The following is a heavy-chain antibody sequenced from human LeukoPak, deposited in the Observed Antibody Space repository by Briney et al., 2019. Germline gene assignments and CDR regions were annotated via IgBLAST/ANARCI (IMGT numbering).Heavy chain of an antibody. D-gene: IGHD1-1*01. CDR2: IIPIFGTA. CDR1: GGTFSSYA. V-gene: IGHV1-69*13. CDR3: AITSDGNDDR. Sequence: ASVKVSCKASGGTFSSYAISWVRQAPGQGLEWMGGIIPIFGTANYAQKFQGRVTTTADESTSTAYMELSSLRSEDTAVYYCAITSDGNDDRWGQGTLVTVSS. J-gene: IGHJ4*02.